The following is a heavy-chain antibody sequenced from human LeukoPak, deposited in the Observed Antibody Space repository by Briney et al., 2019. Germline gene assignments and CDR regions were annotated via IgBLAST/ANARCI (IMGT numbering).Heavy chain of an antibody. CDR1: GGTFSSYA. V-gene: IGHV1-69*06. J-gene: IGHJ4*02. D-gene: IGHD3-22*01. CDR2: IIPIFGTA. Sequence: SVTVSCTASGGTFSSYAISWVRQAPGQGLEWMGGIIPIFGTANYAQKFQGRVTMTEDTSTDTAYMELSSLRSEDTAVYYCATDLGPVNTYYYDSSGYYNLGYWGQGTLVTVSP. CDR3: ATDLGPVNTYYYDSSGYYNLGY.